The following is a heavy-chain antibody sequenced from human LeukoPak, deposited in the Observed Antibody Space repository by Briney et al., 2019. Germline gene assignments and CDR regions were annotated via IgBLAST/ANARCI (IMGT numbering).Heavy chain of an antibody. D-gene: IGHD6-6*01. Sequence: GGSLRLSCAASGFTFSSYAMHWVRQAPGKGLEYVSAISSSGGSTYYANSVKGRFTISRDNSKNTLYLQMGSLRAEDMAVYYCARGAQPYSSSSPVDYWGQGTLVTVSS. V-gene: IGHV3-64*01. CDR1: GFTFSSYA. CDR3: ARGAQPYSSSSPVDY. CDR2: ISSSGGST. J-gene: IGHJ4*02.